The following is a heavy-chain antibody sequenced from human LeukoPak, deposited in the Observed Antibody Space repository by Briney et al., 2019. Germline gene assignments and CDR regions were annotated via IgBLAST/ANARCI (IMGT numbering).Heavy chain of an antibody. CDR2: IYYSGST. CDR3: ASTRGETIPNYGDYIDSAFDI. J-gene: IGHJ3*02. D-gene: IGHD4-17*01. Sequence: SETLSLTCTVSGGSISSGDYYSGWIRQPPGKGLEWIGYIYYSGSTYYNPSLKSRVTISVDTSKNQFSLKLSSVTAADTAVYYCASTRGETIPNYGDYIDSAFDIWGQGTMVTVSS. V-gene: IGHV4-30-4*01. CDR1: GGSISSGDYY.